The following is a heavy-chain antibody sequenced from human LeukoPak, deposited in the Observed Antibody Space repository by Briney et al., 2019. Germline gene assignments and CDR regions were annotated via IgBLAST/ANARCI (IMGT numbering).Heavy chain of an antibody. CDR1: GFTFSSYP. CDR3: VKAYCTTTSCYPDY. CDR2: ISINGGST. Sequence: GGSLRLSCLASGFTFSSYPMYWVRQAPGKGLEYVSFISINGGSTLYADSVKGRFTISRDNSKNTLYLQMSSLRAEDTAVYYCVKAYCTTTSCYPDYWGREPWSPSPQ. V-gene: IGHV3-64D*06. J-gene: IGHJ4*02. D-gene: IGHD2-2*01.